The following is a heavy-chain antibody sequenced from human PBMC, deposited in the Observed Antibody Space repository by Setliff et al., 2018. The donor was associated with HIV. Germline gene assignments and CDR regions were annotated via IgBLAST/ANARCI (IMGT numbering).Heavy chain of an antibody. V-gene: IGHV4-39*01. J-gene: IGHJ4*01. Sequence: PSETLSLTCTVSGGSLSSSNYYCGWIRQPPGKGLEWIGSIYYSGNTYYNPSLKSRVTISVDTSKNQISLKLSSVTAADTAVYYCASHLPPYSGNFDYWGHGTLVTVSS. CDR1: GGSLSSSNYY. CDR3: ASHLPPYSGNFDY. D-gene: IGHD1-26*01. CDR2: IYYSGNT.